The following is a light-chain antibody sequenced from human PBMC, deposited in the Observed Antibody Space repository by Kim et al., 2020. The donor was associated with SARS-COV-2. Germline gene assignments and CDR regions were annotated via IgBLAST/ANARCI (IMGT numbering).Light chain of an antibody. CDR1: QDITTA. Sequence: GYRVTITCRASQDITTALAWYQQKPGKTPKLLMYDVSTLESGVPSRFSGSGSGTDFTLTIGSLQPEDFATYYCQQFKNYPRTFGQGTKVDIK. CDR3: QQFKNYPRT. CDR2: DVS. V-gene: IGKV1D-13*01. J-gene: IGKJ1*01.